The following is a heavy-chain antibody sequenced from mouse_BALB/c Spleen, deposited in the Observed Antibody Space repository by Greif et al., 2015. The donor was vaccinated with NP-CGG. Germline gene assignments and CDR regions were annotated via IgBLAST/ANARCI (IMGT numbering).Heavy chain of an antibody. V-gene: IGHV14-3*02. CDR1: GFNIKDTY. J-gene: IGHJ1*01. Sequence: EVQVVESGAELVKPGASVKLSCTASGFNIKDTYMHWVKQRPEQGLEWIGRIDPANGNTKYDPKFQGKATITADTSSNTAYLQLSSLTSEDTAVYYCARRDWYFDVWGAGTTVTVSS. CDR3: ARRDWYFDV. CDR2: IDPANGNT.